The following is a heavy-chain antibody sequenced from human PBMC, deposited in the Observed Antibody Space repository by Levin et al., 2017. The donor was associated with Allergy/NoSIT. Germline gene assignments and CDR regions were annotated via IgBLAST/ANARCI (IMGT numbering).Heavy chain of an antibody. CDR1: AFAFRDYA. Sequence: GGSLRLSCTTSAFAFRDYAMSWFRQGPGKGLEWVGFIRSKAYGGTSEYAASVKGRFTISRDDSKSIAYLQMNSLKTEDTAVYYCARGPISAARTRFYYYMDVWGKGTTVTVSS. D-gene: IGHD6-13*01. J-gene: IGHJ6*03. V-gene: IGHV3-49*03. CDR3: ARGPISAARTRFYYYMDV. CDR2: IRSKAYGGTS.